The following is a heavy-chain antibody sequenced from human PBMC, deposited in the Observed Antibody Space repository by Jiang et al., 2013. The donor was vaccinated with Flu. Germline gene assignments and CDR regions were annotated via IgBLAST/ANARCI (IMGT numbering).Heavy chain of an antibody. D-gene: IGHD2-15*01. CDR3: ARGGYCSGGSCYAEYFQH. CDR1: FSSYA. CDR2: IIPIFGTA. Sequence: FSSYAISWVRQAPGQGLEWMGGIIPIFGTANYAQKFQGRVTITADESTSTAYMELSSLRSEDTAVYYCARGGYCSGGSCYAEYFQHWGQGTLVTVSS. J-gene: IGHJ1*01. V-gene: IGHV1-69*01.